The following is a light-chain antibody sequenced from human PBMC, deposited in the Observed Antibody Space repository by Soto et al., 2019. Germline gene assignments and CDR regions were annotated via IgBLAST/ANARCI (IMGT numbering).Light chain of an antibody. CDR3: QQTSAFPRT. Sequence: DIQMTQSPSSVSASVGDRLTITCRASRDISNSLAWYQQTPGKAPKLLLRGASSLHRGVPSRFSGGEAGNEFTLTISSLQPEDVATYYCQQTSAFPRTFGQGTKVDVK. CDR1: RDISNS. CDR2: GAS. J-gene: IGKJ1*01. V-gene: IGKV1-12*01.